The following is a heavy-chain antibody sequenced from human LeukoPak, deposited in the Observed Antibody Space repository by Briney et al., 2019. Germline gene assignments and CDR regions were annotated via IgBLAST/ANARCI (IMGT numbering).Heavy chain of an antibody. V-gene: IGHV4-59*01. CDR2: IYYSGST. CDR3: ARFPYSSSWYSYYYYGMDV. D-gene: IGHD6-13*01. CDR1: GGSISSYY. J-gene: IGHJ6*02. Sequence: PSETLSLTCTVSGGSISSYYWSWIRQPPGKGLEWIGYIYYSGSTNYNPSLKSRVTIPVDTSKNQFSLKLSSVTAADTAVYCCARFPYSSSWYSYYYYGMDVWGQGTTVTVSS.